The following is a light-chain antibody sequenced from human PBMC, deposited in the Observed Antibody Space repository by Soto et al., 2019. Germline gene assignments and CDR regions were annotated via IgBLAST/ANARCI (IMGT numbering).Light chain of an antibody. J-gene: IGKJ2*01. CDR2: GAS. Sequence: EIVMTQSPDSLSVSPGDGATLSCRASQSVASNVAWYQQKPGQGPRLLIHGASTRAVGVPARFSGSGSGTDFTLTINSLQSEDFAVYYCQQYHNWPPQYTFGQVTKLQIK. CDR1: QSVASN. V-gene: IGKV3-15*01. CDR3: QQYHNWPPQYT.